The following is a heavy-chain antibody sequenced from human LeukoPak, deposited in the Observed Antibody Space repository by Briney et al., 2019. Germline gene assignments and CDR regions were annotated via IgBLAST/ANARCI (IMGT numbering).Heavy chain of an antibody. CDR2: ISSSSSYM. CDR1: GFTFSSYS. D-gene: IGHD2-2*01. J-gene: IGHJ3*02. Sequence: GGSLRLSCAASGFTFSSYSMNWVRQAPGKGLEWVSSISSSSSYMYYADSVKGRFTISRDNAKNSLYLQMNSLRAEDTAVYYCARGSVVPAAIAAFDIWGQGTMVTVSS. CDR3: ARGSVVPAAIAAFDI. V-gene: IGHV3-21*01.